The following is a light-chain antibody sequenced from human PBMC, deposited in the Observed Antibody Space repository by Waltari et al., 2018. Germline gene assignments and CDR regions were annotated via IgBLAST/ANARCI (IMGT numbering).Light chain of an antibody. J-gene: IGKJ4*01. CDR1: QSISGS. CDR3: LQTYSTPLT. Sequence: DIQMTQSPSSLSASVGDRVTITCRASQSISGSWNWYQQKPGKAPKLLIYAASSLQRGVPSRFSGSASGTYFTLTISSLQPEDFATYYCLQTYSTPLTFGGGTNVDIK. V-gene: IGKV1-39*01. CDR2: AAS.